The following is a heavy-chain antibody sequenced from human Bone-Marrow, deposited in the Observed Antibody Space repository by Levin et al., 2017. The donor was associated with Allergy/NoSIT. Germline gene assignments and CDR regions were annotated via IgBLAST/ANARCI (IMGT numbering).Heavy chain of an antibody. CDR3: ARDGSFNYYGMDV. Sequence: SETLSLTCAVSGGSISSNNWWSWVRQPPGKELAWIGEISHSGSTNYNPSLKSRIIISVDNSKNQFSLKLKSVTAADTAVYYCARDGSFNYYGMDVWGQGTTVTVS. V-gene: IGHV4-4*02. CDR2: ISHSGST. D-gene: IGHD1-26*01. CDR1: GGSISSNNW. J-gene: IGHJ6*02.